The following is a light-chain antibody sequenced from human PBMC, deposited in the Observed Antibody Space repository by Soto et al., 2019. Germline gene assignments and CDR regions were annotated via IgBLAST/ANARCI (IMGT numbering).Light chain of an antibody. CDR1: QSVSSNY. CDR3: QQFGSSPQYT. CDR2: GAS. J-gene: IGKJ2*01. V-gene: IGKV3-20*01. Sequence: EIVLTQSPGTLSLSPGEGATLSCRASQSVSSNYLAWYQQKPGQPPRLLIYGASSRATGIPDRFSGSGSGTDFTLTISRLEPEDFAVYYCQQFGSSPQYTFGQGTKLEIK.